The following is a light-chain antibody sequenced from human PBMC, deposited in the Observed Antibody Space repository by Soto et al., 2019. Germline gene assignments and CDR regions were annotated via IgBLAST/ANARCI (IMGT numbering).Light chain of an antibody. CDR3: QQRSNWPIT. J-gene: IGKJ5*01. CDR1: QSVRSY. V-gene: IGKV3-11*01. Sequence: EIVLTQSPATLSLSPGERVTISCRTSQSVRSYLVWYQQKPGQAPRLLIYDASNRATGIPARFSGSGSGTDFTLTISSLEPEDFAVYYCQQRSNWPITFGQGTRLEIK. CDR2: DAS.